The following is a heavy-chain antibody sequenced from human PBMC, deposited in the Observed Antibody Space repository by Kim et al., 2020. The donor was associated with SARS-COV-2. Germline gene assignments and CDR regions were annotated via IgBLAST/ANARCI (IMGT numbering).Heavy chain of an antibody. Sequence: SETLSLTCTVSGGSISSYYWSWIRQPPGKGLEWIGYIYYSGSTNYNPSLKSRVTISVDTSKNQFSLKLSSVTAADTAVYYCARLPGIAAAGTPYYYYYGMDVWGQGTTVTVSS. V-gene: IGHV4-59*01. CDR3: ARLPGIAAAGTPYYYYYGMDV. CDR2: IYYSGST. D-gene: IGHD6-13*01. J-gene: IGHJ6*02. CDR1: GGSISSYY.